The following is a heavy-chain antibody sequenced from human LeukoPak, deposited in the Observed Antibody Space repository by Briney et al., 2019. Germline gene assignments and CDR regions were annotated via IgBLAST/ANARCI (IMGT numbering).Heavy chain of an antibody. CDR1: GFTFDDYG. Sequence: GGSLRLSCAASGFTFDDYGMSWVRQAPGKGLEWVSGINWNGGSTGYADSVKGRFTISRDNAKNSLYLQMNSLRAEDTAVYYCASYFYDSSGRGTPGYWGQGTLVTVSS. CDR2: INWNGGST. V-gene: IGHV3-20*04. CDR3: ASYFYDSSGRGTPGY. J-gene: IGHJ4*02. D-gene: IGHD3-22*01.